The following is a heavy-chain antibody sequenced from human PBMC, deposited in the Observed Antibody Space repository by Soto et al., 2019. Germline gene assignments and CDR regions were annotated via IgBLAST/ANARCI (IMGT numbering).Heavy chain of an antibody. CDR3: ARDGGTNGMDV. J-gene: IGHJ6*02. V-gene: IGHV4-4*02. CDR1: GGPISSSNW. D-gene: IGHD3-3*01. Sequence: SETLSPTCAVSGGPISSSNWWSWVRQPPGKGLEWIGEIYHSGSTNYNPSLKSRVTISVDTSKNQFSLKLSSVAAADTAVYYCARDGGTNGMDVWGQGTTVTVSS. CDR2: IYHSGST.